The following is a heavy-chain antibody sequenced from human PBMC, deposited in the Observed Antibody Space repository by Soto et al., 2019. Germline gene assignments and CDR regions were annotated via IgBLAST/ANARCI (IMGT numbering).Heavy chain of an antibody. J-gene: IGHJ4*02. CDR3: ARSARMPFDY. D-gene: IGHD2-2*01. CDR2: IDWDDDK. CDR1: GFSLSTSGMC. Sequence: ASGPTLVNPTHTLTLTCTFSGFSLSTSGMCVSWIRQPPGKALDWLALIDWDDDKYYSTSLKTRLTISKDNSKNQVVLTMTNIDPVETATYYCARSARMPFDYWGQGILVTDSS. V-gene: IGHV2-70*01.